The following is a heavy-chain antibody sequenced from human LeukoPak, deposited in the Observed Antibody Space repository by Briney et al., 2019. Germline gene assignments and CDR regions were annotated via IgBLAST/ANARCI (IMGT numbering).Heavy chain of an antibody. V-gene: IGHV5-51*01. J-gene: IGHJ4*02. Sequence: GESLKISCKGSGYNFASYWIGWVRQMPGKGLEWMGIIYPGDSDTRYSPSFQGQVTISADKSISTAYLQWSSLKASDTAMYYCARIHYDFWSGHSPRHFDYWGQGTLVTVSS. CDR1: GYNFASYW. D-gene: IGHD3-3*01. CDR3: ARIHYDFWSGHSPRHFDY. CDR2: IYPGDSDT.